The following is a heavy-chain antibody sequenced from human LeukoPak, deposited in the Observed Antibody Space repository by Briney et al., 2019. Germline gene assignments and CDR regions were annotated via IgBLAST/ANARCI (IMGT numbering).Heavy chain of an antibody. Sequence: GRSLRLSCAASGFTFSSYSMNWVRQAPGKGLEWVSSISSSSSYIYYADSVKGRFTISRDNAKNSLYLQMNSLRAEDTAVYYCAREGQFGYYFDYWGQGTLVTVSS. CDR1: GFTFSSYS. V-gene: IGHV3-21*01. D-gene: IGHD3-16*01. J-gene: IGHJ4*02. CDR2: ISSSSSYI. CDR3: AREGQFGYYFDY.